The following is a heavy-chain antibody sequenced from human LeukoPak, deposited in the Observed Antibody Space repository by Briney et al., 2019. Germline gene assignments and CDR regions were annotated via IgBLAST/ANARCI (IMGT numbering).Heavy chain of an antibody. V-gene: IGHV1-46*01. CDR1: GYTFTSHY. D-gene: IGHD2-2*01. CDR3: ARDPGYCSSTSCYAYYYMDV. J-gene: IGHJ6*03. CDR2: INPSGGST. Sequence: ASVKVSCKASGYTFTSHYMHWVRQAPGQGLEWMGIINPSGGSTSYAQKFQGRVTMTRDMSTSTVYMELSSLRSEDTAVYYCARDPGYCSSTSCYAYYYMDVWGKGTTVTVSS.